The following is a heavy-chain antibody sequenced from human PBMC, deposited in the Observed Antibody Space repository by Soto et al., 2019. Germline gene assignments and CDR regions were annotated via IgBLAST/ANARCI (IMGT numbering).Heavy chain of an antibody. D-gene: IGHD3-22*01. CDR3: AYYRDSSARNVDF. CDR2: IKSEANGGTT. V-gene: IGHV3-15*07. J-gene: IGHJ4*02. CDR1: GFSFSNAW. Sequence: EVQLVESGGGLVKPGGSLRLSCAASGFSFSNAWMKWVRQAPGKGLEWVGRIKSEANGGTTDHAAAVKGRFIISRDDSKNMLFLQMDSLITEDSAVYYCAYYRDSSARNVDFWGQGTLVTVSS.